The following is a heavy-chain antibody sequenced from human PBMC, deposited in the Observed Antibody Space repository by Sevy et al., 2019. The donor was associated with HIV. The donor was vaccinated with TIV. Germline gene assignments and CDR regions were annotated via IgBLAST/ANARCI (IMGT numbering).Heavy chain of an antibody. CDR1: GFTFSSYA. CDR2: ISGSGGST. CDR3: AKDSTLRRLNAFDI. J-gene: IGHJ3*02. V-gene: IGHV3-23*01. Sequence: GGSLRLSCVASGFTFSSYAMSWVRQAPGKGLEWVSAISGSGGSTYYADSVKGRFTISRDNSKNTLYLQMNSLKAEDTAVYYCAKDSTLRRLNAFDIWGQGTMVTVSS. D-gene: IGHD3-10*01.